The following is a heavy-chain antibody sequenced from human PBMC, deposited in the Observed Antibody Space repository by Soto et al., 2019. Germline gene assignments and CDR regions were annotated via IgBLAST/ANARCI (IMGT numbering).Heavy chain of an antibody. Sequence: GPGVKKPGASVKVSCKASGYTFNTYGITWVRQAPGQGLEWMAWINAYNGNRIYAQNFQGRVTVTTDTSTSAAYMELMSLTSYDPSVYFCARDRDRVADIWGRGTMVTVSS. CDR2: INAYNGNR. D-gene: IGHD2-15*01. CDR1: GYTFNTYG. J-gene: IGHJ3*02. CDR3: ARDRDRVADI. V-gene: IGHV1-18*01.